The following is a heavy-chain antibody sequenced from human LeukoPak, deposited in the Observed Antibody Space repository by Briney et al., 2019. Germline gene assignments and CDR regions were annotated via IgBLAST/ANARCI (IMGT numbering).Heavy chain of an antibody. J-gene: IGHJ4*02. Sequence: ASVTVSCKASGYTFTSYGISWVRQAPGQGLEWMGWISAYNGNTNYAQKLQGRVTMTTDTSTSTAYMELRSLRSDDTAVYYCARAQPDYYDSSGYSPSWDYWGQGTLVTVSS. CDR1: GYTFTSYG. D-gene: IGHD3-22*01. CDR2: ISAYNGNT. V-gene: IGHV1-18*01. CDR3: ARAQPDYYDSSGYSPSWDY.